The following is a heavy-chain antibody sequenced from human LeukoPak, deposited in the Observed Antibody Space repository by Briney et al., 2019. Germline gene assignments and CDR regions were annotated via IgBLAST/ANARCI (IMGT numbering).Heavy chain of an antibody. CDR3: ARDLEILSGVPAASFDI. CDR2: INPNSGGT. D-gene: IGHD2-2*01. V-gene: IGHV1-2*02. Sequence: GASVKVSCKASGYTFTGYYMHWVRQAPGQGLEWMGWINPNSGGTNYAQKFQGRVTMTRDTSISTAYMELSRLRSDDTAVYYCARDLEILSGVPAASFDIWGQGTMVTVSS. CDR1: GYTFTGYY. J-gene: IGHJ3*02.